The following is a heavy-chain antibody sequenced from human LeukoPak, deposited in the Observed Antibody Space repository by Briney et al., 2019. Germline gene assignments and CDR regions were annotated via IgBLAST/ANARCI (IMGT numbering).Heavy chain of an antibody. J-gene: IGHJ6*03. D-gene: IGHD5-12*01. Sequence: PSETLSLTCTVSGGSINSGSYYWSWIRQPAGKGLEWIGRIDSSGSTTYSPSLKSRVTISVDTSKNQFSLKLSSVTAADTAVYYCARDRVATGPYWHYNMDVWGKGTTVTVSS. CDR3: ARDRVATGPYWHYNMDV. CDR1: GGSINSGSYY. V-gene: IGHV4-61*02. CDR2: IDSSGST.